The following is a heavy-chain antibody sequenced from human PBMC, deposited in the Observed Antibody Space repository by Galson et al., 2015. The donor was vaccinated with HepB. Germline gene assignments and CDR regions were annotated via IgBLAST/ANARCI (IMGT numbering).Heavy chain of an antibody. CDR3: ARDPDILTGYFIFDY. J-gene: IGHJ4*02. V-gene: IGHV3-21*01. D-gene: IGHD3-9*01. Sequence: SLRLSCAASGFTFSGYSMNWVRQAPGKGLEWVSSISSSSSFIYYADSVKGRFTISRDNAKNSLYLQMNSLRAEDTAVYYCARDPDILTGYFIFDYWGQGTLVTVSS. CDR1: GFTFSGYS. CDR2: ISSSSSFI.